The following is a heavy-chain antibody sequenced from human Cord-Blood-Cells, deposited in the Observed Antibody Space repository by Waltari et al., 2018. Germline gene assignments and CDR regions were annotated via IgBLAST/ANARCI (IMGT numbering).Heavy chain of an antibody. Sequence: QVQLQESGPGLVKPSETLSLTCTVPGGSISSYYWSWIRQPPGKGLEWIGYIYYSGSTNYNPSLKSRVTISVDTSKNQFSLKLSSVTAADTAVYYCARGRIVGATLDWFDPWGQGTLVTVSS. D-gene: IGHD1-26*01. CDR1: GGSISSYY. CDR3: ARGRIVGATLDWFDP. J-gene: IGHJ5*02. CDR2: IYYSGST. V-gene: IGHV4-59*01.